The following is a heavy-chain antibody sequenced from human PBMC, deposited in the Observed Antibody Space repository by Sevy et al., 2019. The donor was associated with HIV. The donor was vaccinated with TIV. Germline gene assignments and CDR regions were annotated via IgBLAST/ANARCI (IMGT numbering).Heavy chain of an antibody. Sequence: GGSLRLSCAASGFTFSSYAMSWVRQAPGKGLEWVSAISGSGGSTSYADSVKGGFTISRDNSKNTLYLQMNSLRAEDTAVYYCAKDLGITMVRGVIIRASQYDYWGQGTLVTVSS. D-gene: IGHD3-10*01. CDR1: GFTFSSYA. CDR3: AKDLGITMVRGVIIRASQYDY. V-gene: IGHV3-23*01. CDR2: ISGSGGST. J-gene: IGHJ4*02.